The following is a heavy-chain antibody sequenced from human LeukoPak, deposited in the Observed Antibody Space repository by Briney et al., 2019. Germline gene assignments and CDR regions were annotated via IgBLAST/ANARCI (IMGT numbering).Heavy chain of an antibody. V-gene: IGHV3-48*04. Sequence: GGSLRLSCAASGFIFSGYSMNWVRQAPGKGLEWVSYISSGSSTIYYADSVKGRFTISRDNAENSLYLQMNSLRAEDTAVYYCARLLMAARAYYYYGMDVWGHGTTVTVSS. CDR1: GFIFSGYS. J-gene: IGHJ6*02. CDR2: ISSGSSTI. CDR3: ARLLMAARAYYYYGMDV. D-gene: IGHD6-6*01.